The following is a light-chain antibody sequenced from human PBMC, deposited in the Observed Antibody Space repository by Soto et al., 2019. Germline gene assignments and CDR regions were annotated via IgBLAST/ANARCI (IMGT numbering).Light chain of an antibody. J-gene: IGLJ2*01. CDR3: AVWDDSLNGPVV. V-gene: IGLV1-44*01. CDR2: SDN. Sequence: QLVLTQPPSASGTPGQRVTISCYGSNSNIGSNSVNWYQRLLGTAPTLLIYSDNQRPSGVPDRFSGSKSGTSASLAISGLQSEDEADYFCAVWDDSLNGPVVFGGGTQLTVL. CDR1: NSNIGSNS.